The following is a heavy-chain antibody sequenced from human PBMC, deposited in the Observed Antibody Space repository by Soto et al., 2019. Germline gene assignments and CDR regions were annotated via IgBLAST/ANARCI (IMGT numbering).Heavy chain of an antibody. D-gene: IGHD6-19*01. CDR2: ISSSGGTT. J-gene: IGHJ4*01. V-gene: IGHV3-23*01. CDR3: ATLMTVTGPGWGRASEY. CDR1: GFNFNNYA. Sequence: HPGGSLRLSCATSGFNFNNYAMSWVRQAPGERLEWVSFISSSGGTTYYADSVKGRFTISRDNSRNTVFLQMNTLGTEDTAIYYCATLMTVTGPGWGRASEYWGQGTRVTVSS.